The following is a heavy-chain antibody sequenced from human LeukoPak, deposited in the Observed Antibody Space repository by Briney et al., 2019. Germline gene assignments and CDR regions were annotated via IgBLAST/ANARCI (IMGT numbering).Heavy chain of an antibody. CDR1: GFTFSSYE. CDR2: ISSSGSTI. J-gene: IGHJ5*02. D-gene: IGHD2-21*02. CDR3: ASDGGVTYCGGDCYRWFDP. Sequence: GGSLRLSCAASGFTFSSYEMNWVRQAPGKGLEWVSYISSSGSTIYYADSVKGRFTISRDNAKNSLYLQMNSLRAEDTAVYYCASDGGVTYCGGDCYRWFDPWGQGTLVTVSS. V-gene: IGHV3-48*03.